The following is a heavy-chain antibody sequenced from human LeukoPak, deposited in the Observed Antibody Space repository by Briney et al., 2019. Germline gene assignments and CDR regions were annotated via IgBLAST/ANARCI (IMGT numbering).Heavy chain of an antibody. CDR1: GFTFSSYG. CDR3: ARDRYWRWLHLDY. Sequence: GSLRLSCVVSGFTFSSYGMSWVRQAPGKGLEWVSGISGSGGNTYYADSVKGRFTISRDNSKNTLYLQMNSLRAEDTAVYYCARDRYWRWLHLDYWGQGTLVTVSS. CDR2: ISGSGGNT. J-gene: IGHJ4*02. V-gene: IGHV3-23*01. D-gene: IGHD5-24*01.